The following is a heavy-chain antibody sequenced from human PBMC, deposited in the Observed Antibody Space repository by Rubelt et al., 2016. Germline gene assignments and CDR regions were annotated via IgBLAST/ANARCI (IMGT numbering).Heavy chain of an antibody. D-gene: IGHD6-6*01. CDR3: ARDGAARLDY. V-gene: IGHV4-39*07. CDR2: IYSNGNT. CDR1: GGSISSSSYY. Sequence: QLQLQESGPGLVKPSETLSLTCTVSGGSISSSSYYWGWIRQPPGKGLEWIGSIYSNGNTDYNPSLRSRVTRSVDTSKNQFSLKLSSVTAADTAVYYCARDGAARLDYWGQGTLVTVSS. J-gene: IGHJ4*02.